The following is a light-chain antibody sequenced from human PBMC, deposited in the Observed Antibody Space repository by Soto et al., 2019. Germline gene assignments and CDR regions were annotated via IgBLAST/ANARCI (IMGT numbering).Light chain of an antibody. CDR2: GNT. J-gene: IGLJ1*01. V-gene: IGLV1-40*01. CDR1: SSNIGAGSD. Sequence: QYVLTQPPAVSGAPGQRVTISCTGSSSNIGAGSDVHWYHQLPGTAPKVLIYGNTNRPSGVPDRISVSKSGTSASLVISGLQAEDEADYYCQSYDSSLSAPYVFGTGTKVTVL. CDR3: QSYDSSLSAPYV.